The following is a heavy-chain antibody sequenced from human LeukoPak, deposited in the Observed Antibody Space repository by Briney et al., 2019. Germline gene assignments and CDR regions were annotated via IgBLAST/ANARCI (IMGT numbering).Heavy chain of an antibody. CDR1: GGSFSGYY. J-gene: IGHJ6*02. CDR3: ASSYGDYGMDV. Sequence: PSETLSLTCAVYGGSFSGYYWSWIRQHPGKGLEWIGYIYYSGSTYYNPSLKSRVTISVDTSKNQFSLKLSSVTAADTAVYYCASSYGDYGMDVWGQGTTVTVSS. D-gene: IGHD4-17*01. CDR2: IYYSGST. V-gene: IGHV4-31*11.